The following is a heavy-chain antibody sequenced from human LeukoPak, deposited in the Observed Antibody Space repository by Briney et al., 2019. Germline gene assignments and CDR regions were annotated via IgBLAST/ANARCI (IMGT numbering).Heavy chain of an antibody. CDR2: IIPIFGTA. CDR3: ARALHTNVAATVEVED. D-gene: IGHD2-15*01. CDR1: GGTFSSYA. V-gene: IGHV1-69*13. J-gene: IGHJ4*02. Sequence: SVTVSCKASGGTFSSYAISWVRQAPGQGLEWMGGIIPIFGTANYAQKFQGRVTITADESTSTAYMELSSLRSEDTAVYYCARALHTNVAATVEVEDWGQGTLVTVSS.